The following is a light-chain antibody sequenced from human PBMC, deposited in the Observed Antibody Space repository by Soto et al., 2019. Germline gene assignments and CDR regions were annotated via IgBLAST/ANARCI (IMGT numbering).Light chain of an antibody. J-gene: IGLJ1*01. V-gene: IGLV3-25*02. CDR3: QSDDSSGTYYV. CDR2: KDS. Sequence: SYELTQPPSVSVSPGQTARITFSGDGLPQHYAYWYQQKPGQAPVLVIYKDSERPSGIGERFSSSSSGTTVTLTISGVQAEYEADYYCQSDDSSGTYYVFGTGTKLTVL. CDR1: GLPQHY.